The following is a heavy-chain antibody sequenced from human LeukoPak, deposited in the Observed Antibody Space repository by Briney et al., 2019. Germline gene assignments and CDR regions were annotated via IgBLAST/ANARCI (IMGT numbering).Heavy chain of an antibody. CDR2: IYYSGST. V-gene: IGHV4-39*01. D-gene: IGHD3-22*01. Sequence: SETLSLTCTVSGGSISSSSYYWGWIRQPPGKGLEWFVSIYYSGSTYYNPSLKSRVTISVDTSKNQFSLKLSSVTAADTAVYYCARQYYDSSGYLSDWFDPWGQGTLVTVSS. CDR1: GGSISSSSYY. CDR3: ARQYYDSSGYLSDWFDP. J-gene: IGHJ5*02.